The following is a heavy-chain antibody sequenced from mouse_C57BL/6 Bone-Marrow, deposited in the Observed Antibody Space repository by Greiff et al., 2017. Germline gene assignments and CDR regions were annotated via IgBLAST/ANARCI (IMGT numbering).Heavy chain of an antibody. CDR2: IDPNSGGT. J-gene: IGHJ4*01. V-gene: IGHV1-72*01. CDR1: GYTFTSYW. CDR3: ARFFMTTVVATGEYAMDY. Sequence: QVQLQQPGAELVKPGASVKLSCKASGYTFTSYWMHWVKQRPGRGLEWIGRIDPNSGGTKYNEKFKSKATLTVDKHSSAAYMQLSSLTSEDSAVYYCARFFMTTVVATGEYAMDYWGQGTSVTVSS. D-gene: IGHD1-1*01.